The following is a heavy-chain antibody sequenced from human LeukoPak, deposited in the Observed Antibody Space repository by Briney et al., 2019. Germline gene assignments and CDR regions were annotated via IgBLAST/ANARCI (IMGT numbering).Heavy chain of an antibody. CDR3: AREIDRDDYNRFFDY. V-gene: IGHV1-3*01. J-gene: IGHJ4*02. CDR2: INARNGNT. Sequence: ASVKVSCKASGYTFTSYAMHWVRQAPGQRLEWMGWINARNGNTKYSQKFQGRVTITRDTSASTAYMEMRSLRSEDTAVYYCAREIDRDDYNRFFDYWGQGTLVTVSS. CDR1: GYTFTSYA. D-gene: IGHD5-24*01.